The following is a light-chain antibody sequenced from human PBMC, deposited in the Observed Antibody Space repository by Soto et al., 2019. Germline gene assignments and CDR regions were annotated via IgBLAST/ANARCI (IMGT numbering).Light chain of an antibody. CDR3: QTWGTGTVI. CDR2: LNSDGSH. V-gene: IGLV4-69*01. Sequence: QPVLTQSPSASASLGASVKLTCTLSSGHSSYAIAWHQQQPEKGPRYLMKLNSDGSHSKGDGIPDRFSGSSSWAERYLTISSPQSEDEADYYCQTWGTGTVIFGGGTKLTVL. J-gene: IGLJ2*01. CDR1: SGHSSYA.